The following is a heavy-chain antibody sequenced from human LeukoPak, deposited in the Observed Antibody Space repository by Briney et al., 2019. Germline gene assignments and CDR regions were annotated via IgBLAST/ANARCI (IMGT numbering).Heavy chain of an antibody. CDR1: GFTFSTYS. Sequence: GGSLRLSCTASGFTFSTYSMNWVRQAPGKGLEWVSYITSSSSTIYYADSVRGRFTISRDNAKNSLYLQMNSLRDEDTAVYYCARVDWMIGAFDIWGQGTMVTVSS. J-gene: IGHJ3*02. CDR2: ITSSSSTI. CDR3: ARVDWMIGAFDI. D-gene: IGHD3-22*01. V-gene: IGHV3-48*02.